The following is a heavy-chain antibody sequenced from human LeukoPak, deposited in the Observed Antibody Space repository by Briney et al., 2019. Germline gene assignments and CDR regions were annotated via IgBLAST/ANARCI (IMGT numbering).Heavy chain of an antibody. Sequence: GGSLRLSCAASGFTFDDYTMHWVRQAPGKGLEWVSLISWDGGSTYYADSVKGRFTISRDNAKNSLYLQMNSLRAEDTAVYYCARGVRDYYYYMDVWGKGTTVTVSS. J-gene: IGHJ6*03. CDR3: ARGVRDYYYYMDV. V-gene: IGHV3-43*01. CDR1: GFTFDDYT. D-gene: IGHD1-1*01. CDR2: ISWDGGST.